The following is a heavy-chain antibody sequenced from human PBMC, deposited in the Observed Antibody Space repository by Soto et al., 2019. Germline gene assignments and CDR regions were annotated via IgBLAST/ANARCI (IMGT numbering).Heavy chain of an antibody. V-gene: IGHV3-21*01. Sequence: GGSLRLSCAASGFTFSSYSMNWVRQAPGKGLEWVSSISSSSSYIYYADSVKGRFTISRDNAKNSLYLQMNSLRAEDTAVYYCARDHRYSSGYLDYWGQGTLVTVSS. CDR3: ARDHRYSSGYLDY. CDR2: ISSSSSYI. CDR1: GFTFSSYS. D-gene: IGHD6-19*01. J-gene: IGHJ4*02.